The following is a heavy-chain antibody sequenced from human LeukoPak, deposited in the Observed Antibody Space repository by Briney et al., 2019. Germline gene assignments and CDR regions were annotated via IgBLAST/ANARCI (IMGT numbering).Heavy chain of an antibody. CDR3: VRDRGTYRPIDY. D-gene: IGHD1-26*01. V-gene: IGHV3-30-3*01. J-gene: IGHJ4*02. CDR2: ISYDGSNK. Sequence: GGSLRLSCAASGFTFSSYAMHWVRQAPGKGLEWVAVISYDGSNKYYADSVKGRFTISRDNAQNSLYLQMNSLRAEDTAIYYCVRDRGTYRPIDYWGQGTLVTVFS. CDR1: GFTFSSYA.